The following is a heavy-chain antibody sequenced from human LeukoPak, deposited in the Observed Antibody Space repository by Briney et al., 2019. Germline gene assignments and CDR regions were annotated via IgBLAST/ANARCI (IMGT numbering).Heavy chain of an antibody. J-gene: IGHJ3*02. V-gene: IGHV3-74*01. Sequence: GGSLRLSCAASGFTFSIYWMHWVRQAPGKGLVWVSRINSDGSSTSYADSVKGRFTTSRDNAKNTLYLQMNSLRAEDTAVYYCAREVAVAAFDIWGQGTMVTVSS. D-gene: IGHD6-19*01. CDR3: AREVAVAAFDI. CDR1: GFTFSIYW. CDR2: INSDGSST.